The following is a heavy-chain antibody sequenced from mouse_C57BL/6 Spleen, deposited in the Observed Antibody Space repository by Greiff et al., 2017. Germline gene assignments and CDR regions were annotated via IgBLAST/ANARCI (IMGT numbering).Heavy chain of an antibody. V-gene: IGHV1-31*01. CDR3: ARSPSFYAMDY. Sequence: VQLTQSVPELVTPGASVKLSCKASGYSFTGYYMHWVKQSHGTILDLICYISPYNGVSSYNQKIKGKSTLTVDKTSSTAYMELRSLTSEDSAVYYCARSPSFYAMDYWGQGTSVTVSS. CDR2: ISPYNGVS. J-gene: IGHJ4*01. CDR1: GYSFTGYY.